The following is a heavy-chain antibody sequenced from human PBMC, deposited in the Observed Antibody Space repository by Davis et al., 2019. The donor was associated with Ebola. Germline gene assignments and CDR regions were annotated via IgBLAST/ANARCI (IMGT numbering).Heavy chain of an antibody. CDR3: ARDRGHFGMDV. V-gene: IGHV1-46*01. J-gene: IGHJ6*02. CDR1: GGTSSSYA. Sequence: AASVKVSCKASGGTSSSYAISWVRQPPGQGLEWMGIINPSGGSTSYAQKFQGRVTMTRDTSTSTAYMELSSLRSEDTAVYYCARDRGHFGMDVWGQGTTVTVSS. D-gene: IGHD3-10*01. CDR2: INPSGGST.